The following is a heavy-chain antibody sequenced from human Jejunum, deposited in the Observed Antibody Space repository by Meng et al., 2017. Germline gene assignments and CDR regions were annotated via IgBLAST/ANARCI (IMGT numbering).Heavy chain of an antibody. J-gene: IGHJ4*02. D-gene: IGHD3-16*02. V-gene: IGHV4-4*02. CDR2: IYHSGST. CDR3: AREWSGSFRHFDY. CDR1: GGSISSRDW. Sequence: QGRLQSSGQGLLKPSGTRSLPCGVSGGSISSRDWWSWVRQPPGKGLEWIGEIYHSGSTNYNPSLKSRVTISVDKSKNQFSLKLSSVTAADTAVYYCAREWSGSFRHFDYWGQGTLVTVSS.